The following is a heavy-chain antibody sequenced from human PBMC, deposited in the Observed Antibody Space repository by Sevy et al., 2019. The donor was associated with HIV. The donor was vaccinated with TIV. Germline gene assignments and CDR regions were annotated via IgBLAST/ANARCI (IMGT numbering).Heavy chain of an antibody. D-gene: IGHD3-22*01. CDR3: ARTLRGDFDSRASAFDI. CDR1: GYSISSGYY. Sequence: SETLSLTCDVSGYSISSGYYGGWIRQPPGKGLEWIGSIFHSGSTYYNPSLNRRVTISVDTSKNQFSLKLRSVTAADTAVYYCARTLRGDFDSRASAFDIWGQGTMVTVSS. J-gene: IGHJ3*02. V-gene: IGHV4-38-2*01. CDR2: IFHSGST.